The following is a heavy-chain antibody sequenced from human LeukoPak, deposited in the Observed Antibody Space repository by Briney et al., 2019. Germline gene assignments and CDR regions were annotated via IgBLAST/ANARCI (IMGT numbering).Heavy chain of an antibody. V-gene: IGHV4-34*01. Sequence: PSETLSLTCAVYGGSFSGYYWSWIRQPPGKGLEWIGEINHSGSTNYNPSLKSRVTISVDTSKNQFSLKLSSVTAADTAVYYCARGTWGYCSSTSRRNWFDPWGQGTLVTVSS. D-gene: IGHD2-2*01. CDR1: GGSFSGYY. CDR2: INHSGST. J-gene: IGHJ5*02. CDR3: ARGTWGYCSSTSRRNWFDP.